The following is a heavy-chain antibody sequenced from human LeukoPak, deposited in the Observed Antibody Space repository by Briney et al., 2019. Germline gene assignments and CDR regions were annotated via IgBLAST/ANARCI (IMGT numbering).Heavy chain of an antibody. CDR2: ISAYNGNT. CDR3: ARDIGLVGASDY. Sequence: ASVKVSCKASGYTFPSYDINWVRQAPGQGLEWMGWISAYNGNTNYAQKLQGRVTMTTDTSTSTAYMELRSLRSDDTAVYYCARDIGLVGASDYWGQGTLVTVSS. V-gene: IGHV1-18*01. D-gene: IGHD1-26*01. J-gene: IGHJ4*02. CDR1: GYTFPSYD.